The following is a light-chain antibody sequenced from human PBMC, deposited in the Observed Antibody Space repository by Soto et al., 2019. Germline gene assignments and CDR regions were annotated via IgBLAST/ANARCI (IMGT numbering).Light chain of an antibody. CDR2: VNS. CDR3: QSYDSSLSAVV. J-gene: IGLJ2*01. Sequence: QSVLTQPTSVSGAPGQRVTISCTGSSSNIGAGYDVHWYQQLPGTAPKLLIYVNSNRPSGVPDRFSGSKSDTSASLAITGLQAEDEADYYCQSYDSSLSAVVFGGGTKLTVL. V-gene: IGLV1-40*01. CDR1: SSNIGAGYD.